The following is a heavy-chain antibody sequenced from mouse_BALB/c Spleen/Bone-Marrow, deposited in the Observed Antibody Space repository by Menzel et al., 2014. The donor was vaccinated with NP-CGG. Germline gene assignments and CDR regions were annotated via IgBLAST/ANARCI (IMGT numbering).Heavy chain of an antibody. CDR2: IRSESNNYAT. CDR3: VRHSFVYYGQYFDV. CDR1: GFTFNTYA. Sequence: EVKLVESGGGLVQPKGSLKLSCAASGFTFNTYAMNWVRQAPGKGLEWVARIRSESNNYATYYADSVKDRFTISRDDSQSMLYLQMNNLKTEGTAMYYCVRHSFVYYGQYFDVWGAGTTVTVSS. V-gene: IGHV10-1*02. J-gene: IGHJ1*01. D-gene: IGHD1-2*01.